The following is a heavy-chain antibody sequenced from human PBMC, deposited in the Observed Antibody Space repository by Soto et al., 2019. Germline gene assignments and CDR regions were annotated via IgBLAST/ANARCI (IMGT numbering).Heavy chain of an antibody. CDR1: GFTFSSYA. D-gene: IGHD3-10*01. CDR2: VSAGGDMT. V-gene: IGHV3-23*01. CDR3: ARGDRGGSGSPASYYYSGLDV. Sequence: DVHLLESGGHLVQPGGSLRLSCAASGFTFSSYAMSWVRQAPGKGLEWVSSVSAGGDMTYYSDSVKGRFTISRDNSNNALFLPLTSLRIEDTALYYCARGDRGGSGSPASYYYSGLDVWGQGTTVTVS. J-gene: IGHJ6*02.